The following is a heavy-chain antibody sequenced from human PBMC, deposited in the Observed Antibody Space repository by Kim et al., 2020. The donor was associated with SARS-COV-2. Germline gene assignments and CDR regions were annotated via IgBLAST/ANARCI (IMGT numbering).Heavy chain of an antibody. Sequence: GGSLRLSCVVSGFSFDTYAIHWVRQAPGKGLEWVSGISGSGGITDYADSVKGRFTISRDNSKNTVYLQMNSLRAEDTAIYFCAKDLWMNHYAGDPLDCWGQGTLVIVSS. CDR3: AKDLWMNHYAGDPLDC. CDR1: GFSFDTYA. V-gene: IGHV3-23*01. CDR2: ISGSGGIT. J-gene: IGHJ4*02. D-gene: IGHD2-21*02.